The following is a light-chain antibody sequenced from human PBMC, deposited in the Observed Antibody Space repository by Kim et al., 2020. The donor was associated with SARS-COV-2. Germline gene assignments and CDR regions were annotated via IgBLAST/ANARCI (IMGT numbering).Light chain of an antibody. CDR2: GAS. CDR1: QSVCSN. CDR3: QQYDKSPPWT. J-gene: IGKJ1*01. Sequence: SPRERAPPSRGASQSVCSNLAWYKQKPGQAPTLLIYGASTRATGIPARFSGSGSGTEFSLTISSLQSEDFSVYYCQQYDKSPPWTFGQGTKV. V-gene: IGKV3-15*01.